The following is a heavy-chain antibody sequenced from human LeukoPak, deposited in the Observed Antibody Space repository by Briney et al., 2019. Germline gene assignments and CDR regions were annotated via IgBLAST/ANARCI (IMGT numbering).Heavy chain of an antibody. Sequence: PGGSLRLSCAASGFTFSSYAMSWVRQAPGKGLEWVSAISGSGGSTYYADSVKGRFTISRDNSKNTLYLQMNSLRAEDTAVYYCAKDPTNNPHGWGDWFDPWGQGTLVTVSS. CDR3: AKDPTNNPHGWGDWFDP. V-gene: IGHV3-23*01. CDR2: ISGSGGST. J-gene: IGHJ5*02. D-gene: IGHD1-14*01. CDR1: GFTFSSYA.